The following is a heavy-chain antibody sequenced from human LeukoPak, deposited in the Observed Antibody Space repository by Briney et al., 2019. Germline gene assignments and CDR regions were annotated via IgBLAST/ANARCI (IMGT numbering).Heavy chain of an antibody. CDR2: IIPIFGSS. D-gene: IGHD2-2*02. CDR3: ARGVRFVADCPSSTCYTPDF. J-gene: IGHJ4*02. V-gene: IGHV1-69*05. CDR1: GGTFSRYA. Sequence: ASVKVSCKASGGTFSRYAISWVRQAPGQGLEWMGGIIPIFGSSNYAQKFQGRVTITTDESTSTAYMELSSLTPEDTAIYYCARGVRFVADCPSSTCYTPDFWGQGTLVTVSS.